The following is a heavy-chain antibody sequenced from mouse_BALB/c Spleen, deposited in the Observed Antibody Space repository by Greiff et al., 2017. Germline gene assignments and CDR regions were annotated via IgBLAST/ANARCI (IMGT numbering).Heavy chain of an antibody. V-gene: IGHV1S137*01. D-gene: IGHD2-1*01. Sequence: VKLQQSGAELVRPGVSVKISCKGSGYTFTDYAMHWVKQSHAKSLEWIGVISTYYGDASYNQKFKGKATMTVDKSSSTAYMELARLTSEDSAIYYCARSYGNYDAMDYWGQGTSVTVSS. CDR3: ARSYGNYDAMDY. J-gene: IGHJ4*01. CDR1: GYTFTDYA. CDR2: ISTYYGDA.